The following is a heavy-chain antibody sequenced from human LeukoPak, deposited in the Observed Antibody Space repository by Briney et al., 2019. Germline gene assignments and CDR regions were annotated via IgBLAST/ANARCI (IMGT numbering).Heavy chain of an antibody. CDR1: GFTFSSYS. J-gene: IGHJ3*02. CDR3: AKDYYDSSGPPSDAFDI. D-gene: IGHD3-22*01. CDR2: ISGSGGST. Sequence: GGSLRLSCAASGFTFSSYSMNWVRQAPGKGLEWVSAISGSGGSTYYADSVKGRFTISRDNSKNTLYLQMNSLRAEDTAVYYCAKDYYDSSGPPSDAFDIWGQGTMVTVSS. V-gene: IGHV3-23*01.